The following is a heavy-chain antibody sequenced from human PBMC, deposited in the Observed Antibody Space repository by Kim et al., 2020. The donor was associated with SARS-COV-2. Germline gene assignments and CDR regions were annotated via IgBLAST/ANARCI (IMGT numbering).Heavy chain of an antibody. CDR3: ARARGILTGYYTNDYYYGMDV. J-gene: IGHJ6*02. V-gene: IGHV1-69*13. CDR2: IIPIFGTA. CDR1: GGTFSSYA. Sequence: SVKVSCKASGGTFSSYAISWVRQAPGQGLEWMGGIIPIFGTANYAQKFQGRVTITADESTSTAYMELSSLRSEDTAVYYCARARGILTGYYTNDYYYGMDVWGQGTTVTVSS. D-gene: IGHD3-9*01.